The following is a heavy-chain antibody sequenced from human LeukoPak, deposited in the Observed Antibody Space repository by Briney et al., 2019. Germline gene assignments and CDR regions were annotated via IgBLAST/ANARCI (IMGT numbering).Heavy chain of an antibody. J-gene: IGHJ6*03. CDR1: GGTFSSYA. Sequence: GASVKVSCKASGGTFSSYAISWVRQAPGQGLEWMGGIIPIFGTANYAQKFQGRVTITTDESTSTAYMELSSLRSEDTAVYYCARGVQFDYYYYYMDVWGKGTTVTVSS. CDR3: ARGVQFDYYYYYMDV. CDR2: IIPIFGTA. D-gene: IGHD5-24*01. V-gene: IGHV1-69*05.